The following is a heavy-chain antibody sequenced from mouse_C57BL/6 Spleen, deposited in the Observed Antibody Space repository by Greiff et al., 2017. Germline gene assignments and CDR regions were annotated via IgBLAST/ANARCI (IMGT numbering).Heavy chain of an antibody. CDR1: GYTFTSYW. CDR3: AGEGRDAMDY. Sequence: QVQLQQPGAELVRPGSSVKLSCKASGYTFTSYWMHWVKQRPIQGLEWIGNIDPSDSETHYNQKFKDKATLTVDKSSSTAYMQLSSLTSEDSAVYDCAGEGRDAMDYWGQGTSVTVSS. V-gene: IGHV1-52*01. CDR2: IDPSDSET. J-gene: IGHJ4*01.